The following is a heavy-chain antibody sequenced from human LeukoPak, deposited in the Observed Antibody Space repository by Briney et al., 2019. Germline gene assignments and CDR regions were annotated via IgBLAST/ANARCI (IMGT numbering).Heavy chain of an antibody. CDR3: ARTIWFGQWAGRFDP. CDR2: IYYTGTT. V-gene: IGHV4-31*01. CDR1: GGSISSSSYY. Sequence: PSETLSLTCTVSGGSISSSSYYWGWIRQPPGKGLEWIGHIYYTGTTYYNPSLNSPVTISVDTSKNQISLNLKSVTAADTAVYYCARTIWFGQWAGRFDPWGQGSLVIVSS. J-gene: IGHJ5*02. D-gene: IGHD3-10*01.